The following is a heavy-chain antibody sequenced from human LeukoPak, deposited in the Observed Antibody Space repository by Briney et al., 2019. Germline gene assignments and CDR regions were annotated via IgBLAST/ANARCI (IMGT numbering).Heavy chain of an antibody. Sequence: SETLSLTCAVYGGSFSGYYWSWIRQPPGKGLEWIGEINHSGSTNYNPSLKSRVTISVDTLKNQFSLKLSSVTAADTAVYYCARRTSGYYYYGMDVWGQGTTVTVSS. CDR2: INHSGST. D-gene: IGHD2-2*01. V-gene: IGHV4-34*01. CDR1: GGSFSGYY. CDR3: ARRTSGYYYYGMDV. J-gene: IGHJ6*02.